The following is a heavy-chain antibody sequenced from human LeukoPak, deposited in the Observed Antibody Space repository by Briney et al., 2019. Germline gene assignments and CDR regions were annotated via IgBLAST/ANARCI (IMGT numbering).Heavy chain of an antibody. V-gene: IGHV3-30-3*01. D-gene: IGHD6-19*01. CDR1: GFTFSSYA. CDR2: ISYDGSNK. Sequence: GGSLRLSCAASGFTFSSYAMHWVRQAPGKGLEWVAVISYDGSNKYYADSVKGRFTISRDNSKNTLYLQMNSLRAEDTAVYYCARASPSSGCPDYWGQGTLVTVSS. J-gene: IGHJ4*02. CDR3: ARASPSSGCPDY.